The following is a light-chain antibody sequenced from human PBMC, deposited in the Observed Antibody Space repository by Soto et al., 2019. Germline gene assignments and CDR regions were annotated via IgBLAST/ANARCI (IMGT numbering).Light chain of an antibody. CDR3: QQYDNLPLT. V-gene: IGKV1-33*01. CDR2: DAS. J-gene: IGKJ4*01. CDR1: RYITNS. Sequence: DIQMTQSPSSLSAAVGDRVTITCQASRYITNSLHWFQQKPGKAPKLLIYDASILQAGVPSRFSGSGSGIYFTFTISSLQPEDIATDYCQQYDNLPLTFRGGTKVEIK.